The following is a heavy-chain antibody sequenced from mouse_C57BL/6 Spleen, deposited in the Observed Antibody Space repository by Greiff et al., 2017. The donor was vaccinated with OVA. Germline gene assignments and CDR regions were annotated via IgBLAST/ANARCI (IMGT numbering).Heavy chain of an antibody. CDR1: GYTFTSYW. V-gene: IGHV1-55*01. D-gene: IGHD1-1*01. J-gene: IGHJ4*01. CDR3: ASYGSDYAMDY. Sequence: QVQLKQPGAELAKPGASVKMSCKASGYTFTSYWITWVKQRPGQGLEWIGDIYPGSGSTNYNEKFKSKATLTVDTSSSTAYMQLSSLTSEDSAVYYCASYGSDYAMDYWGQGTSVTVSS. CDR2: IYPGSGST.